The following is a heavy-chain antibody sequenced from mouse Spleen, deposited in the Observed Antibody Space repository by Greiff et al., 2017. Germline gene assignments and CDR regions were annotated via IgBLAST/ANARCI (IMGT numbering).Heavy chain of an antibody. CDR3: ARNGYGNPYWYFDV. D-gene: IGHD2-10*02. CDR2: IWSGGST. J-gene: IGHJ1*01. Sequence: VKLVESGPGLVQPSQSLSITCTVSGFSLTSYGVHWVRQSPGKGLEWLGVIWSGGSTDYNAAFISRLSISKDNSKSQVFFKMNSLQADDTAIYYCARNGYGNPYWYFDVWGAGTTVTVSS. V-gene: IGHV2-2*01. CDR1: GFSLTSYG.